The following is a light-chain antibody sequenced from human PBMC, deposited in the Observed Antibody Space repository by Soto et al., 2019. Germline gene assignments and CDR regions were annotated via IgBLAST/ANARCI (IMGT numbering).Light chain of an antibody. Sequence: EIVMTQSPATLSVPPGERATLSCRASQSISSSLAWYQQKPGQAPRLLIYGASTRATGIPARFSGGGSGTEFTLTISSLQSEDFAVYYCQQYNNWPLTFGGGTKVDIK. CDR3: QQYNNWPLT. J-gene: IGKJ4*01. V-gene: IGKV3-15*01. CDR1: QSISSS. CDR2: GAS.